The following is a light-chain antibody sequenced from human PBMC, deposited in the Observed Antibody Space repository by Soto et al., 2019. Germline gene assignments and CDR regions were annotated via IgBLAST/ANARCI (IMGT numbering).Light chain of an antibody. CDR3: CSYAGSSTYI. CDR1: SSDVGSYNL. Sequence: QSALTQPASVSGSPGQSITISCTGTSSDVGSYNLVSWYQQNPGKAPKLMIYEGTKRPSGVSNRFSGSKSGNTASLTISGLQAEDEADYHCCSYAGSSTYIFGTGTKGTVL. J-gene: IGLJ1*01. V-gene: IGLV2-23*01. CDR2: EGT.